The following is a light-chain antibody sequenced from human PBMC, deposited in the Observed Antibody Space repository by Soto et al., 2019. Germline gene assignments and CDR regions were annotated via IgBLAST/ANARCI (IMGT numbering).Light chain of an antibody. V-gene: IGKV3-11*01. CDR1: QSVSSY. CDR2: DAS. Sequence: EIVLTQYPATLSLSPGERATLSCRASQSVSSYLAWYQQKPGQAPRLLSYDASNRATGIPARFSGSGSGTDFTLTISSLEPEDFAVYCCQQRSNWPPYTFGQGTKLEIK. CDR3: QQRSNWPPYT. J-gene: IGKJ2*01.